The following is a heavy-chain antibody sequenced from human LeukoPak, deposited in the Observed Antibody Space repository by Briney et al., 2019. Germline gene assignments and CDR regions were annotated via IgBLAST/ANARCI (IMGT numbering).Heavy chain of an antibody. CDR1: GFTFSSYA. D-gene: IGHD5-18*01. Sequence: GGSLRLSCAASGFTFSSYAMHWVRQAPGKGLEWVAVISYDGSNKYYADSVKGRFTISRDNSKNTVYLQMNSLRAEDTALYYCAKDIQGANWGQGTLVTVSS. V-gene: IGHV3-30-3*01. J-gene: IGHJ4*02. CDR2: ISYDGSNK. CDR3: AKDIQGAN.